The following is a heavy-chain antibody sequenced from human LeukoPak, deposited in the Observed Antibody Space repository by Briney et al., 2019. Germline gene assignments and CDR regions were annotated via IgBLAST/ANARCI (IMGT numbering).Heavy chain of an antibody. CDR2: IIPIFGTA. V-gene: IGHV1-69*05. CDR1: GGTFSSYA. J-gene: IGHJ1*01. CDR3: ASGNIVPAARTLRTEYFQH. Sequence: VASVKVSCKASGGTFSSYAISWVRQAPGQGLEWMGGIIPIFGTANYAQKFQGRVTITTDESTSTAYMELSSLRSEDTAVYYCASGNIVPAARTLRTEYFQHWGQGTLVTVSS. D-gene: IGHD2-2*01.